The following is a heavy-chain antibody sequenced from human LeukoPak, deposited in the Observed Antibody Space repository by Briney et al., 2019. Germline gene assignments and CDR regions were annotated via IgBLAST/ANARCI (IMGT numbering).Heavy chain of an antibody. CDR1: GFTFSSYA. Sequence: PGGSLRLSCAASGFTFSSYAMTWVRQAPGKGLEWVAVISYDGSNKYYADSVKGRFTISRDDSKNTLYLQVNSLRAEDTAVYYCARDRRYYGSGSLGGFDYWGQGTLVTVSS. D-gene: IGHD3-10*01. CDR3: ARDRRYYGSGSLGGFDY. V-gene: IGHV3-30*04. J-gene: IGHJ4*02. CDR2: ISYDGSNK.